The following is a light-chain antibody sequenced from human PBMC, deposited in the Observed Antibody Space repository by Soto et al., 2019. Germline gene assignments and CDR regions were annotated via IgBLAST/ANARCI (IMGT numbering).Light chain of an antibody. V-gene: IGKV2-40*01. Sequence: DIVMTQTPLSLPVTPGDPASICCGSSQSRLDSDDGDTYLDWYLQKPGQSPQLLIYTVSYRASGVPDRFSGSGSGTDFTLKISRVEAEDVGVYYCMQRIEFPLTFGGGTKVDIK. J-gene: IGKJ4*01. CDR1: QSRLDSDDGDTY. CDR2: TVS. CDR3: MQRIEFPLT.